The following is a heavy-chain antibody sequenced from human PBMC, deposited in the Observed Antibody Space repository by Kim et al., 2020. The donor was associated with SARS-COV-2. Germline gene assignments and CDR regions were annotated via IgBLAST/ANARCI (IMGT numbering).Heavy chain of an antibody. CDR3: ARGSRRGRYCSSTSCWENWFDP. J-gene: IGHJ5*02. V-gene: IGHV5-51*01. CDR1: GYSFTSYW. D-gene: IGHD2-2*01. CDR2: IYPGDSDT. Sequence: GESLKISCKGSGYSFTSYWIGWVRQMPGKGLEWMGTIYPGDSDTRYSPSFQGQVTIAADKSISTAYLQWSSLKASDTAMYYCARGSRRGRYCSSTSCWENWFDPWGQGTLVTVSS.